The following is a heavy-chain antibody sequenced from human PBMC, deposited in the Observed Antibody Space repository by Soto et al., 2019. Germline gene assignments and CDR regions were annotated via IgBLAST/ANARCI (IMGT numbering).Heavy chain of an antibody. J-gene: IGHJ4*02. V-gene: IGHV4-30-2*01. CDR1: GGSISSGGYS. CDR3: ARVGSSSSGFDY. Sequence: TLSLTCAVSGGSISSGGYSWSWIRQPPGKGLEWIGYIYHSGSTYYNPSLKSRVTISVDRSKNQFSLKLSSVTAADTAVYYCARVGSSSSGFDYWGQGTLVTVSS. CDR2: IYHSGST. D-gene: IGHD6-6*01.